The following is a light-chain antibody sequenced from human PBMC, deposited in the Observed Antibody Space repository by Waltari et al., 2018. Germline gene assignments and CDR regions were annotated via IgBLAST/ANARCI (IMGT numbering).Light chain of an antibody. Sequence: QSAPSQPASVCGSPGQPDPISCTQTSRDVGKYMRVSWYQQHPTKAPKLMIYAVSKRPSAGSHRFFGAKSGDMASLTISSVPPEDEAEYFCSSYAGSSKGVFGGGTKVTVL. CDR1: SRDVGKYMR. CDR2: AVS. V-gene: IGLV2-23*02. CDR3: SSYAGSSKGV. J-gene: IGLJ2*01.